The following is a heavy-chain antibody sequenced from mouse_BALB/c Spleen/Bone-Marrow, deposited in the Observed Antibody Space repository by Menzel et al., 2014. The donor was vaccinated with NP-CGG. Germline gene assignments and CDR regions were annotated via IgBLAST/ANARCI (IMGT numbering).Heavy chain of an antibody. CDR3: ARVTTAWFAY. CDR2: IRNKANGYTT. Sequence: EVQRVESGGGLVQPGGSLRLSCATSGFTFTDYYMSWVRQPPGKALGWLGFIRNKANGYTTEYSASVKGRFTISRDNSQSILYLQMNTLRAEDSATYYCARVTTAWFAYWGQGTLVTVSA. J-gene: IGHJ3*01. D-gene: IGHD1-1*01. V-gene: IGHV7-3*02. CDR1: GFTFTDYY.